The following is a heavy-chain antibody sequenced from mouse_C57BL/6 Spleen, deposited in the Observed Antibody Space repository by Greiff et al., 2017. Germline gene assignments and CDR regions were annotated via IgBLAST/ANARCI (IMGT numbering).Heavy chain of an antibody. Sequence: QVQLQQSGPGLVQPSQSLSITCTVSGFSLTSYGVHWVRQSPGKGLEWLGVIWSGGSTDYNAAFISRLSISKDNSTSQVFFKMNSLQADDTAIYYCARNCGAQAYYYAMDYWGQGTSVTVSS. J-gene: IGHJ4*01. CDR1: GFSLTSYG. CDR2: IWSGGST. V-gene: IGHV2-2*01. CDR3: ARNCGAQAYYYAMDY. D-gene: IGHD3-2*02.